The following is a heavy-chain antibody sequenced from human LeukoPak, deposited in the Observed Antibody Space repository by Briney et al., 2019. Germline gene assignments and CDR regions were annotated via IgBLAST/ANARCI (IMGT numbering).Heavy chain of an antibody. J-gene: IGHJ4*02. V-gene: IGHV4-4*07. D-gene: IGHD3-16*01. CDR3: ARAPTREGGGALFDY. CDR1: GGSISSYY. Sequence: SETLSLTCTVSGGSISSYYWSWIRQPAGKGLEWIGRIYSSGSTNYNPSLKSRVTMSVDTSKNQFSLNLRSVTAADTAVYYCARAPTREGGGALFDYWGQGTLVTVSS. CDR2: IYSSGST.